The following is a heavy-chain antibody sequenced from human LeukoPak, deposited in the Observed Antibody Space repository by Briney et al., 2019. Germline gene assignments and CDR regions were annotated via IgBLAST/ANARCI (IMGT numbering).Heavy chain of an antibody. Sequence: GGSLRLSCAASGFTFSSYWMSWVRQAPGKGLEWVANIKQDGSEKYYVDSVKGRFTISRDNAKNSLYLQMNSLRAEDTAVYYCARDSTDFWSGYYRGYWGQGTLVTVSS. CDR2: IKQDGSEK. CDR3: ARDSTDFWSGYYRGY. J-gene: IGHJ4*02. D-gene: IGHD3-3*01. CDR1: GFTFSSYW. V-gene: IGHV3-7*01.